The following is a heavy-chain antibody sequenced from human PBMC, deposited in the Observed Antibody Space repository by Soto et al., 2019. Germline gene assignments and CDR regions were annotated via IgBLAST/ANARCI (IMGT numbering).Heavy chain of an antibody. CDR3: ARSHRSSPYFDY. V-gene: IGHV5-51*01. Sequence: GESLKISCQGSGYSFSNFWIGWVRQLPGRGLEWMGIIYPGDQETRYSPSFHGKVTISADKSINTAYLQWNSLEASDTAFYFCARSHRSSPYFDYWGQGALVTVSS. D-gene: IGHD6-13*01. CDR1: GYSFSNFW. CDR2: IYPGDQET. J-gene: IGHJ4*02.